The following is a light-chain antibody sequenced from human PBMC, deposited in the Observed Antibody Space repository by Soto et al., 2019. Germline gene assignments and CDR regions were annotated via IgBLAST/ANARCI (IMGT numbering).Light chain of an antibody. CDR1: QSVGSS. CDR2: GAS. Sequence: EIVMTQSPATLSVSPGERATLSCRASQSVGSSLAWYQQKPGQAPRLLIYGASTRATGIPARFSVSESGTEFTLTIRSLQSEDSAVYYCQQYHSWPTFGQGTRLEIK. CDR3: QQYHSWPT. J-gene: IGKJ5*01. V-gene: IGKV3-15*01.